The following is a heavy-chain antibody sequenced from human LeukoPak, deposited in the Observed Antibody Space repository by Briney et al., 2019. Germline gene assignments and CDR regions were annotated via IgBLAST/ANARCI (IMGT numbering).Heavy chain of an antibody. V-gene: IGHV3-7*01. D-gene: IGHD3-3*01. J-gene: IGHJ4*02. CDR3: AKAEEYDFWSGYFRVGSGGAPEN. Sequence: GGSLRLSCAASGFTFSSYWMSWVRQAPGKGLEWVANIKQDGSEKYYVDSVKGRFTISRDNAKNSLYLQMNSLRAEDTAVYYCAKAEEYDFWSGYFRVGSGGAPENWGQGTLVTVSS. CDR1: GFTFSSYW. CDR2: IKQDGSEK.